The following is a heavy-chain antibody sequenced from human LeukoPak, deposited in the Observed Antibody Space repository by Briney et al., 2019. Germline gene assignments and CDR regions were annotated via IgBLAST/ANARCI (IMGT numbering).Heavy chain of an antibody. Sequence: SVKVSCKASGGTFSSYAISWVRQAPGQGLEWMGGIIPIFGTANYAQKFQGRVTITADESTSTDYMELSSLRSEDTAVYYCARDYSPTAMDPFDYWGQGTLVTVSS. D-gene: IGHD5-18*01. J-gene: IGHJ4*02. CDR2: IIPIFGTA. CDR1: GGTFSSYA. CDR3: ARDYSPTAMDPFDY. V-gene: IGHV1-69*01.